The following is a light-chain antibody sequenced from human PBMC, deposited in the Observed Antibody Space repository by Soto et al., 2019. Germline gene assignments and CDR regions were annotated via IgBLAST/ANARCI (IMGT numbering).Light chain of an antibody. CDR3: QQSHSTPLS. CDR2: AAS. CDR1: QSISRY. Sequence: DIQMTQSPSSLSASVGDRVTITCRASQSISRYLNWYEQRPGKAPKFLIYAASNLQIGVPSRFSGSGFVRDFTLTISSLQPEDFATYYCQQSHSTPLSFGGGTKVEIK. J-gene: IGKJ4*01. V-gene: IGKV1-39*01.